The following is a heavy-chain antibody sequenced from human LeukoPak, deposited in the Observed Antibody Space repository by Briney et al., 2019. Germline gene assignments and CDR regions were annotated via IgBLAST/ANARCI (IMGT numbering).Heavy chain of an antibody. CDR3: ASTPHYYDSSGYYIDY. J-gene: IGHJ4*02. CDR2: INPNSGGT. Sequence: GASVKVSCKASGYTFTGYYMHWVRQAPGQGLEWMGWINPNSGGTNYAQKFQGRVTITTDESTSTAYMELSSLRSEDTAVYYCASTPHYYDSSGYYIDYWGQGTLVTVSS. CDR1: GYTFTGYY. D-gene: IGHD3-22*01. V-gene: IGHV1-2*02.